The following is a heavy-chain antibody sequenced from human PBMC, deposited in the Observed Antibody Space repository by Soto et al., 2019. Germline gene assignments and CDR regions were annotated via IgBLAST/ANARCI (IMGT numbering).Heavy chain of an antibody. D-gene: IGHD6-19*01. CDR3: ARVKGAVASVDTFDI. CDR2: INPSGGST. CDR1: GYTFTSYY. J-gene: IGHJ3*02. Sequence: ASVKVSCKASGYTFTSYYLHWVRQAPGQGLEWMGIINPSGGSTTYAQKFQGRVTMTRDTSTSTLYMEMSSLRSEDTAVYYCARVKGAVASVDTFDIWGQGTMVTVSS. V-gene: IGHV1-46*01.